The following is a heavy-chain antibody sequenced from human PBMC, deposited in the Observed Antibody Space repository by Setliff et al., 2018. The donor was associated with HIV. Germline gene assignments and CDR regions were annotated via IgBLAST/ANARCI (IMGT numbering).Heavy chain of an antibody. D-gene: IGHD2-21*02. CDR3: ARLSGDYYYFDY. J-gene: IGHJ4*02. V-gene: IGHV4-59*08. CDR2: IYYSGSV. Sequence: SETLSLTCTVSGGSISSYYWSWIRQPPGKGLEWIGYIYYSGSVNYNPSLNSRVTISVDTSKNQFSLKLTSVTAADTAVYYCARLSGDYYYFDYWGQGTLVTVAS. CDR1: GGSISSYY.